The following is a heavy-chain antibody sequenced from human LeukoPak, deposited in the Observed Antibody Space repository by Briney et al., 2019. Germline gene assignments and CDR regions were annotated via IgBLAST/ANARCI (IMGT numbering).Heavy chain of an antibody. CDR1: GGSISSGDYY. Sequence: SETLSLTCTVSGGSISSGDYYWSWIRQPPGKGLEWIGYIYYSGSTHYNPSLKSRVTISVDTSKNQFSLKLSSVTAADTAVYYCARWGNYGDYAYAFDIWGQGTMVTVSS. CDR2: IYYSGST. J-gene: IGHJ3*02. D-gene: IGHD4-17*01. CDR3: ARWGNYGDYAYAFDI. V-gene: IGHV4-30-4*01.